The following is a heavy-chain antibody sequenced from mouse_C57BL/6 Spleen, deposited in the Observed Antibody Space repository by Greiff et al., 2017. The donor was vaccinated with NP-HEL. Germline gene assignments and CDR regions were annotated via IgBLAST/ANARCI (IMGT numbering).Heavy chain of an antibody. J-gene: IGHJ1*03. Sequence: QVQLQQPGAELVMPGASVKLSCKASGYTFTSYWMHWVKQRPGQGLEWIGEIDPSDSYTNYNQKFKGKATLTVDKSSSTAYMQLSSLTSEDSAVYYCAKLGNYVDYCWYFDVWGTGTTVTVSS. CDR2: IDPSDSYT. CDR1: GYTFTSYW. CDR3: AKLGNYVDYCWYFDV. V-gene: IGHV1-69*01. D-gene: IGHD2-1*01.